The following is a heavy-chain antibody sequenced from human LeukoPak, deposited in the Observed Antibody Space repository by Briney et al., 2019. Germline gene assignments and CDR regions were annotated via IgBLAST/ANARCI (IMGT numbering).Heavy chain of an antibody. D-gene: IGHD5-12*01. Sequence: GGSLRLSCAASGFTFSSYWMSWVRQAPGKGLEWVANIKQDGSEKYYVDSVKGRFTISRDNAKNSLYLQMNSLRAEDTAVYYCAKAWPLYYYYMDVWGKGTTVTISS. CDR3: AKAWPLYYYYMDV. V-gene: IGHV3-7*03. CDR1: GFTFSSYW. J-gene: IGHJ6*03. CDR2: IKQDGSEK.